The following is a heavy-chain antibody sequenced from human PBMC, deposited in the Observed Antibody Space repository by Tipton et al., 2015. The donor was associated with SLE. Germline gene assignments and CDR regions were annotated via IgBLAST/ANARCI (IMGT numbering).Heavy chain of an antibody. CDR3: ARGYYESNGYYSFDY. D-gene: IGHD3-22*01. CDR2: IFHTGSA. Sequence: TLSLTCVVSGASISTEGYSWSWIRQPPGKGLEWIGYIFHTGSAYYNPSLRSRLTISLDRSNNQFSLKVNSMTAADTAVYRCARGYYESNGYYSFDYWGLGALVTVSS. J-gene: IGHJ4*02. CDR1: GASISTEGYS. V-gene: IGHV4-30-2*01.